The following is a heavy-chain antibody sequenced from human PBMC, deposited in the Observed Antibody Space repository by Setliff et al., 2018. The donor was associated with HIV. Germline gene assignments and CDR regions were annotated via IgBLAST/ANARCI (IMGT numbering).Heavy chain of an antibody. J-gene: IGHJ1*01. CDR1: GVSVSSGGYY. V-gene: IGHV4-31*03. CDR2: VYYTGTT. CDR3: ARGESTTWDLAEYFQH. D-gene: IGHD2-2*01. Sequence: SETLSLTCTVSGVSVSSGGYYWSWIRQHPGKGLEWIGYVYYTGTTYFNPSLKSRITISVDTSKNQFSLKLGFVTAVDTAVYYCARGESTTWDLAEYFQHWGHGTLVTVSS.